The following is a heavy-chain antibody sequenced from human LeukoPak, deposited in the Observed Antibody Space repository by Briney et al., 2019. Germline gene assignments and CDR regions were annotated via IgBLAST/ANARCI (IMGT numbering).Heavy chain of an antibody. J-gene: IGHJ4*02. CDR2: FSVSDQTT. CDR3: AKDGNYYDSSGPLIGFDY. Sequence: GGTLRLSCAASGFTFSSYAMSWVRQAPGKGLEWASGFSVSDQTTYYADSVKGRFTISRDNSKNTLYLQMNSLRAEDTAVYYCAKDGNYYDSSGPLIGFDYWGQGTLVTVSS. D-gene: IGHD3-22*01. CDR1: GFTFSSYA. V-gene: IGHV3-23*01.